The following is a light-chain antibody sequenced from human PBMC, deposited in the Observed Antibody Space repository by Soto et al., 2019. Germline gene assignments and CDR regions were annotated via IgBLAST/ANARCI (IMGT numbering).Light chain of an antibody. V-gene: IGLV1-40*01. J-gene: IGLJ1*01. CDR2: GNS. Sequence: QSVLTQPPSVSGAPGQRVTISCTGSSSNIGAGYDVHWYQQLPGTAPKLLIYGNSIRPSGIPDRFSGSKSGTSASLAIIGLQAEDEADYYCQSYDSSLSGSNVFGTGTKVTVL. CDR3: QSYDSSLSGSNV. CDR1: SSNIGAGYD.